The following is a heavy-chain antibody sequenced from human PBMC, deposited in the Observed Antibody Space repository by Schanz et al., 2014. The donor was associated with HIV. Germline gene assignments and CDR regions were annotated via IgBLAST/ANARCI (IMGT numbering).Heavy chain of an antibody. J-gene: IGHJ5*02. CDR2: ISYDGSNR. Sequence: QVQLVESGGGVVQPGRSLRLSCAASGFTFSSSGMHWVRQAPGKGLQWVAVISYDGSNRYYTDSVKGRFTISRDNSKNTLYLQMNSLRVEDTAVYYCASRGGSSWYENWFDPWGQGTLVTVSS. D-gene: IGHD6-13*01. V-gene: IGHV3-30*03. CDR3: ASRGGSSWYENWFDP. CDR1: GFTFSSSG.